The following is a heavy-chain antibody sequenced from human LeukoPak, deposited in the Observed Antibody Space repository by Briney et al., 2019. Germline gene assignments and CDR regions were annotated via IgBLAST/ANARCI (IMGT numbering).Heavy chain of an antibody. D-gene: IGHD2-2*02. CDR2: TNSGGSAI. CDR1: GSTFSDYY. CDR3: ARGGYCSSSSCYTNGPIDY. J-gene: IGHJ4*02. Sequence: GGSLRLSCAASGSTFSDYYMTWIRQAPGKGLEWVSFTNSGGSAIYYADPVKGRFTISRDNAKNSLYLQMNSLRAEDTAVYFCARGGYCSSSSCYTNGPIDYWGQGTLVTVSS. V-gene: IGHV3-11*01.